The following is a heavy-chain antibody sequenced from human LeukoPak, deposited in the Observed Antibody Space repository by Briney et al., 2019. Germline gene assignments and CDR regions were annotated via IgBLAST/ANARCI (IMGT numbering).Heavy chain of an antibody. CDR1: GFTFSDHY. D-gene: IGHD3-9*01. Sequence: GGSLRLSRAASGFTFSDHYMIWLRQAPGKGLESISYISHNGDTKYYADSVKGRLSISRDNSKNTLYLQMNSLRAEDTAVYYCAKDPSVLRYFDWFPGVQPYTYNDYWGQGTLVTVSS. CDR3: AKDPSVLRYFDWFPGVQPYTYNDY. V-gene: IGHV3-11*01. CDR2: ISHNGDTK. J-gene: IGHJ4*02.